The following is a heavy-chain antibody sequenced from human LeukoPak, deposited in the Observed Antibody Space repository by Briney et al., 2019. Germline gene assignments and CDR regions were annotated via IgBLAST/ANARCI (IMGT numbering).Heavy chain of an antibody. J-gene: IGHJ4*02. CDR2: MNPNSGNT. CDR1: GYTFTSYD. D-gene: IGHD2-15*01. Sequence: ASVKVSCKASGYTFTSYDINWVRQATGQGLEWMGWMNPNSGNTGYAQKFQGRVTMTRNTSISTAYMELSSLRSEDTAVYYCATIYCDGGNCRGYWGQGTLVTVSS. V-gene: IGHV1-8*01. CDR3: ATIYCDGGNCRGY.